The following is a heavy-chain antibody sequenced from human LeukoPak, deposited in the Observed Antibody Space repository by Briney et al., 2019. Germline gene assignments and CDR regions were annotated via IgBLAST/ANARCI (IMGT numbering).Heavy chain of an antibody. D-gene: IGHD5-18*01. CDR3: AKTRYSYGSGPLDY. Sequence: GGSLRLSCAASGFTFSSYAMSWVRQAPGKGLEWFSAISGSGGSTYYADSVKGRFTISRDNSKNTLYLQMNSLRAEDTAVYYCAKTRYSYGSGPLDYWGQGTLVTVSS. CDR1: GFTFSSYA. J-gene: IGHJ4*02. CDR2: ISGSGGST. V-gene: IGHV3-23*01.